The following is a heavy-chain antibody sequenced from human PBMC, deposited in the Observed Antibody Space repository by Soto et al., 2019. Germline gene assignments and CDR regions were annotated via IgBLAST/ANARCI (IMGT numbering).Heavy chain of an antibody. CDR2: MNPYNGNT. CDR3: ARGPGDLGYFDY. CDR1: GYTFTSYE. D-gene: IGHD3-10*01. J-gene: IGHJ4*02. V-gene: IGHV1-8*01. Sequence: QVHLVQSGAEVKKPGASVKVSCRASGYTFTSYEINWVRQAPGQGLEWMGWMNPYNGNTAYAQNFQGRVTMTRNTSISMAYMELSSLRSEHTAVYYCARGPGDLGYFDYWGQGALVTVSS.